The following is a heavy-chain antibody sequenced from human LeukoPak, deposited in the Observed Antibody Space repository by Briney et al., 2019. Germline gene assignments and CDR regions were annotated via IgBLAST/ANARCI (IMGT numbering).Heavy chain of an antibody. CDR1: GFAFSTYA. CDR2: VSGSGSST. V-gene: IGHV3-23*01. D-gene: IGHD3-9*01. J-gene: IGHJ4*02. Sequence: GGSLRLSCAASGFAFSTYAMSWVRQAPGKGLEWVSAVSGSGSSTYYADSVKGRFTISRDNSNNTLYLQMNSLRADDTAVYYCAQSGNFDWFDFWGQGILVTVSS. CDR3: AQSGNFDWFDF.